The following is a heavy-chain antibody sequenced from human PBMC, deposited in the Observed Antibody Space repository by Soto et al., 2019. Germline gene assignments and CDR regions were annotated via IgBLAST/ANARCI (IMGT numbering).Heavy chain of an antibody. D-gene: IGHD6-6*01. CDR3: AREYSSSSRTYYYYYGMDV. CDR1: GFTFSSYW. Sequence: GESLKISCAASGFTFSSYWMSWVRQAPGKGLEWVANIKQDGSEKYYVDSVKGRFTISRDNAKNSLYLQMNSLRAEDTAVYYCAREYSSSSRTYYYYYGMDVWGQGTTVTVSS. CDR2: IKQDGSEK. V-gene: IGHV3-7*03. J-gene: IGHJ6*02.